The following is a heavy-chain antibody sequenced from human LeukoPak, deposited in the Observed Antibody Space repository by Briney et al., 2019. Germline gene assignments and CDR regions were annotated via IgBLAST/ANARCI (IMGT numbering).Heavy chain of an antibody. CDR3: ARESSGYDLLLDY. CDR2: INSDGSST. V-gene: IGHV3-74*01. D-gene: IGHD5-12*01. CDR1: GFTFSSYW. Sequence: PGGSLRLSCAASGFTFSSYWMHWVRQAPGKGLVWVSRINSDGSSTSYADSVKGRFTISRDNAKNTLYLQMNRLRAEDTAVYYCARESSGYDLLLDYWGQGTLVTVSS. J-gene: IGHJ4*02.